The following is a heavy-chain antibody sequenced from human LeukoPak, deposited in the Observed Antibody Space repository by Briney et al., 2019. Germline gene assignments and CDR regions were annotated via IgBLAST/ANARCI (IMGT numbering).Heavy chain of an antibody. V-gene: IGHV1-2*02. D-gene: IGHD4-17*01. CDR3: ARVVGYGDYPFDY. CDR1: GYTFSGHY. Sequence: SVKVSCKASGYTFSGHYIHWVRQAPGQGLEWMGWIYPNSGGTSYAQKFQGRVTISRDTSVQTAYMELRRLRSDDTAVYYCARVVGYGDYPFDYWGQGTLVTVSS. CDR2: IYPNSGGT. J-gene: IGHJ4*02.